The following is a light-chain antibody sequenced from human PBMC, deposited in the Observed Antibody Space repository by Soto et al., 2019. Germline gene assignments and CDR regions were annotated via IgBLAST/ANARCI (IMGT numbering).Light chain of an antibody. Sequence: ESVLTQSPGTLSMSPGERATLSCRASQSVSSRYSAWYQQKPGQAPRLLIYGASRRATGIPDRFSGSGPGTDFTLTISRLEPEDFAVYYCQQYGSSPFTFGPGTKVDIK. CDR1: QSVSSRY. J-gene: IGKJ3*01. V-gene: IGKV3-20*01. CDR2: GAS. CDR3: QQYGSSPFT.